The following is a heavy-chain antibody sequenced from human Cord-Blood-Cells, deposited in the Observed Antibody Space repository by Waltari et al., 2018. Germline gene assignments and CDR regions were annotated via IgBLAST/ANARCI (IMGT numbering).Heavy chain of an antibody. D-gene: IGHD2-15*01. CDR1: GGTFSTYA. Sequence: QVHLVQSGAEVKQPGSSVKVSCTASGGTFSTYAISWVRPAPGPGLEWMGGIIPIFGTANYAQKFQGRVTITADESTSTADMELSSLRSEDTAVYYCARGGYCSGGSCYSWFDPWGQGTLVTVSS. CDR2: IIPIFGTA. J-gene: IGHJ5*02. V-gene: IGHV1-69*01. CDR3: ARGGYCSGGSCYSWFDP.